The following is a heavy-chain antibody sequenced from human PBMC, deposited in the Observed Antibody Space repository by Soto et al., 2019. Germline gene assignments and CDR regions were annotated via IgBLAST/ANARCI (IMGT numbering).Heavy chain of an antibody. CDR1: GYSISSGYY. D-gene: IGHD6-19*01. CDR3: ARGSSGWYQNLWFDP. Sequence: PSETLSLTCAVSGYSISSGYYWGWIRQPPGKGLEWIGSIYHSGSTYYNPSLKSRVTISVDTSKNQFSLKLSSVTAADTAVYYCARGSSGWYQNLWFDPWGQGTLVTVS. V-gene: IGHV4-38-2*01. CDR2: IYHSGST. J-gene: IGHJ5*02.